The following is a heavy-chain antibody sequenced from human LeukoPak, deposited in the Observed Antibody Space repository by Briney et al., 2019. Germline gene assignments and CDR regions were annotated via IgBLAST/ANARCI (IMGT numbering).Heavy chain of an antibody. J-gene: IGHJ4*02. D-gene: IGHD3-22*01. CDR1: GGSISSSSYC. CDR2: IYYSGST. V-gene: IGHV4-39*01. CDR3: ARQYYYDSSGYYFGY. Sequence: SETLSLTCTVSGGSISSSSYCWGWIRQPPGKGLEWIGSIYYSGSTYYNPSLKRRVTISVDTSKNQYSLKLSSVTAADTAVFYCARQYYYDSSGYYFGYWGQGILVTVSS.